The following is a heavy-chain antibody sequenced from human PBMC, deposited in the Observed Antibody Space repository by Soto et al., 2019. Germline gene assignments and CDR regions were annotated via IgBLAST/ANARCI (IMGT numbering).Heavy chain of an antibody. V-gene: IGHV3-7*04. CDR1: GSTFSNYW. CDR3: VRGGWSVDY. Sequence: EVQLVESGGDLVQPGGSLRLSCEVSGSTFSNYWMSWVRQAPGKGLEWVANIKQDGSQKNYVDSVKGRLTISRDNAENSLYLQMSSLRAEDTAVYYCVRGGWSVDYWGQGTLVLVSS. D-gene: IGHD2-8*01. J-gene: IGHJ4*02. CDR2: IKQDGSQK.